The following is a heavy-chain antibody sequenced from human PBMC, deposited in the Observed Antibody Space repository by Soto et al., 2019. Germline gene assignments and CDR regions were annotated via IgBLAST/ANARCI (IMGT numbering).Heavy chain of an antibody. J-gene: IGHJ3*02. D-gene: IGHD3-9*01. Sequence: QVQLVQSEAEVKKPGASVKVSCKASGYTFTSYGISWVRQAPGQGLEWMGWINSYNGNTNYAQKFQGRVTMTTDTSTITAYMELRSLRSDDTAVYYCARWKYNYILTGYPLDAFDIWGQGTMVTVSS. CDR2: INSYNGNT. CDR3: ARWKYNYILTGYPLDAFDI. CDR1: GYTFTSYG. V-gene: IGHV1-18*01.